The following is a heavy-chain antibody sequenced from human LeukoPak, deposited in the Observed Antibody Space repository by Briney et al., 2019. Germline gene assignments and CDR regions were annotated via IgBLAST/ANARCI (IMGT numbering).Heavy chain of an antibody. CDR1: GFTFSSYA. CDR3: AKDRGGFAVTTLFDY. J-gene: IGHJ4*02. V-gene: IGHV3-23*01. D-gene: IGHD4-17*01. CDR2: ISGSGGST. Sequence: GGSLRLSCAASGFTFSSYAMSWVRQAPGKGLEWVSAISGSGGSTYYADSVKGRFTISRDNSKNTLCLQMNSLRAEDTAVYYCAKDRGGFAVTTLFDYWGQGTLVTVSS.